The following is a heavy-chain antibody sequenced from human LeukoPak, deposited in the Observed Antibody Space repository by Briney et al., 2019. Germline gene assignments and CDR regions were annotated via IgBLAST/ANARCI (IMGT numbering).Heavy chain of an antibody. Sequence: SVKVSCKASGFTFTSSAMQWVRQARGQRLEWIGWIVVGSGSTNYAQKFQERVTITRDMSTSTAYMELSSLRSEDTAVYYCAASPSLTMIVAYWGQGTLVTVSS. D-gene: IGHD3-22*01. V-gene: IGHV1-58*02. CDR3: AASPSLTMIVAY. J-gene: IGHJ4*02. CDR1: GFTFTSSA. CDR2: IVVGSGST.